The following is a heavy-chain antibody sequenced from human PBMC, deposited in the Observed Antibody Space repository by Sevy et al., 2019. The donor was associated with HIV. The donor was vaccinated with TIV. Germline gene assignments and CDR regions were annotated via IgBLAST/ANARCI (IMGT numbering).Heavy chain of an antibody. Sequence: ASVKVSCKFSGHTLTELPIHWVRQAPGKRLEWMGRFDPEDAERIYAQKFQGRVTMTEDTSTDTAYMELNSLRSEDTALYYCASTREYYSDNSGYFDYWGQRTLVTVSS. J-gene: IGHJ4*02. CDR2: FDPEDAER. D-gene: IGHD3-22*01. CDR1: GHTLTELP. V-gene: IGHV1-24*01. CDR3: ASTREYYSDNSGYFDY.